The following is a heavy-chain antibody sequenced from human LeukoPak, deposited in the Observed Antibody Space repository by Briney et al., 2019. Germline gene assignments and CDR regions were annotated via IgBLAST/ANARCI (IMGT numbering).Heavy chain of an antibody. CDR1: GCTFTGYY. CDR3: ARGPYYGSGRRGYYFDY. Sequence: GASVKVSCKASGCTFTGYYMHWVRQAPGQGLEWMGWINPNSGGTNYAQKFQGRVTMTRDTSTSTAYMELSRLRSDDTAVYYCARGPYYGSGRRGYYFDYWGQGTLVTVSS. D-gene: IGHD3-10*01. J-gene: IGHJ4*02. V-gene: IGHV1-2*02. CDR2: INPNSGGT.